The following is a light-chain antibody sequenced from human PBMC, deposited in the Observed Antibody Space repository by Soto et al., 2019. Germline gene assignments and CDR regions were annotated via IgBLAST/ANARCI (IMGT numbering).Light chain of an antibody. J-gene: IGKJ5*01. V-gene: IGKV3-15*01. CDR3: QQYSNWPPIT. Sequence: EIVMTQSPATLSVSPGERATLSCRASQSVSSNLAWYQQKPGQAPRLLIYGASTRATGIPARFSDSGSGTEFTLTISSLQSEDFAVYYCQQYSNWPPITFGQGTRLEMK. CDR1: QSVSSN. CDR2: GAS.